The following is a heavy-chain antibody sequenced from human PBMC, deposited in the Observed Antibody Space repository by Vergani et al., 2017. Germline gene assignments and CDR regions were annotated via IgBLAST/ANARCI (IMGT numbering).Heavy chain of an antibody. D-gene: IGHD1-1*01. CDR2: IYSGGSST. CDR1: GFTFSSYA. V-gene: IGHV3-23*03. CDR3: AKMECNWNDVAYYYYYMDV. Sequence: EVQLLESGGGLVQPGGSLRLSCAASGFTFSSYAMSWVRQAPGKGLEWVSVIYSGGSSTYYADSVKGRFTISRDNSKNTLYLQMNSLRAEDTAVYYCAKMECNWNDVAYYYYYMDVWGKGTTVTVSS. J-gene: IGHJ6*03.